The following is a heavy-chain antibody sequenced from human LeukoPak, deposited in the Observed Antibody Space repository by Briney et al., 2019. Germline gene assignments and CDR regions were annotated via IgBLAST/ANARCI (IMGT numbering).Heavy chain of an antibody. CDR3: ARDKPGSFGTYYYGMDV. D-gene: IGHD2-15*01. V-gene: IGHV3-53*04. J-gene: IGHJ6*02. CDR1: GFTVSSNY. Sequence: GGSLRLSCAASGFTVSSNYMSWVRQAPEKGLEWVSVIYSGGSTYYADSVKGRFTISRHNSKNTLYLQMNSLRAEDTAVYYCARDKPGSFGTYYYGMDVWGQGTTVTVSS. CDR2: IYSGGST.